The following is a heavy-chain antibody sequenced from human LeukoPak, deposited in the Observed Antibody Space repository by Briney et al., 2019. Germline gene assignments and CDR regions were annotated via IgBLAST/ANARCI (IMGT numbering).Heavy chain of an antibody. Sequence: PGGSLRLSCVVSGITFSSYAMNWVRQAPGKGLEWVSGISPSGDSTFYADSVKGRFTISRDNSKNTLYFQLHSLRAEDTALYYCAKDRILANFAGGFDYWGRGTPVTVSS. J-gene: IGHJ4*02. V-gene: IGHV3-23*01. D-gene: IGHD1-26*01. CDR1: GITFSSYA. CDR2: ISPSGDST. CDR3: AKDRILANFAGGFDY.